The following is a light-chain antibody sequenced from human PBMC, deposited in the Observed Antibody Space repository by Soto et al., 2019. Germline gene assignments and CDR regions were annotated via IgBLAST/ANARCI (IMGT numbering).Light chain of an antibody. CDR1: QSVNKW. Sequence: DIQLTQAQSFLSASAGDRVSITCRASQSVNKWLAWFQQKPGKAPNLLIYAASSLQSGVPSRFSGSGSGTDFTLTISSLQPEDFATYYCQQSYSTLGTFGQGTKVDIK. CDR3: QQSYSTLGT. J-gene: IGKJ1*01. CDR2: AAS. V-gene: IGKV1-39*01.